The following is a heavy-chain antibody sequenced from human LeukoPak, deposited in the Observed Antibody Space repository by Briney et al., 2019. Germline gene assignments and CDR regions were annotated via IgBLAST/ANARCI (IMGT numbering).Heavy chain of an antibody. CDR1: GGSFSGYY. J-gene: IGHJ4*02. CDR3: ARGPIYGSGILGFDY. Sequence: SETLSLTCAVYGGSFSGYYWSWIRQPPGKGLEWIGEINHSGSTNYNPSLKSRVTISVDTSKNQFSLKLSSVTAADTAVYYCARGPIYGSGILGFDYWGQGTLVTVSS. V-gene: IGHV4-34*01. D-gene: IGHD3-10*01. CDR2: INHSGST.